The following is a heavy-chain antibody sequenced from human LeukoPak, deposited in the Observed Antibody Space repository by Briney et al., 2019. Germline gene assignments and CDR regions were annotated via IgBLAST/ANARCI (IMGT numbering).Heavy chain of an antibody. CDR2: ISGSGGST. Sequence: GGSLRLSCAASGFTFSSYAMSWVRQAPGKGLEWVSAISGSGGSTYYADSAKGRFTISRDNSKNTLYLQMNSLRAEDTAVYYCAKCSGGSYDNWFDPWGQGTLVTVSS. CDR1: GFTFSSYA. J-gene: IGHJ5*02. D-gene: IGHD2-15*01. V-gene: IGHV3-23*01. CDR3: AKCSGGSYDNWFDP.